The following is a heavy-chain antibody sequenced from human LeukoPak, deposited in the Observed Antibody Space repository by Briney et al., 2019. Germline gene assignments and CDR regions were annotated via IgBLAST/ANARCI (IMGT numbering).Heavy chain of an antibody. D-gene: IGHD6-6*01. Sequence: PGGSLRLSCAASGFTFSSYSMNWVRQAPGKGLEWVSSISSSSSYIYYADSVKGRFTISRDNAKNSLYLQMNSLRAEDTAVYYCAKDDVAPRPDFDYWGQGTLVTVSS. CDR1: GFTFSSYS. J-gene: IGHJ4*02. V-gene: IGHV3-21*04. CDR3: AKDDVAPRPDFDY. CDR2: ISSSSSYI.